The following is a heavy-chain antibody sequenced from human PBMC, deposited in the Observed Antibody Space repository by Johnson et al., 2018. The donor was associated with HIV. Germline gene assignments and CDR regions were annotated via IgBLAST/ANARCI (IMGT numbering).Heavy chain of an antibody. CDR2: ISYDGTNA. Sequence: QVQLVESGGGVVQPGRSLRASCAASGFGFSDYALHWVRQTPGQRLEWVAVISYDGTNADYGDSLKGRFTMSRDNSKNILYLQMNSLRPEDTGLYYCAKDGGLWSYSLDIWGQGTMVTVSS. D-gene: IGHD3-10*01. J-gene: IGHJ3*02. CDR3: AKDGGLWSYSLDI. V-gene: IGHV3-30-3*01. CDR1: GFGFSDYA.